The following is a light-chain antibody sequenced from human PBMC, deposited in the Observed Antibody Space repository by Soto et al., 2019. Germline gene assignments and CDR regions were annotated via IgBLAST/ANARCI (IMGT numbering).Light chain of an antibody. Sequence: IQLTQSPPSLSTSVRDRVTITCRASQGISSYLAWYQQKPGKAPKLLIYGASTLQGGVPSRFSGSGSGTDFTLTISSLQPDDFATYYCQQYSDSSGAFGQGTKVDIK. J-gene: IGKJ1*01. CDR3: QQYSDSSGA. V-gene: IGKV1-9*01. CDR1: QGISSY. CDR2: GAS.